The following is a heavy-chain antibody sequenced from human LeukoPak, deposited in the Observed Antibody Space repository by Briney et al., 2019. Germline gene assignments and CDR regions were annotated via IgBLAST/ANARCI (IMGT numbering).Heavy chain of an antibody. Sequence: SETLSLTCTVSGGSISSYYWSWIRQPPGKGLEWIGYIYYSGSTNYNPSLKSRVTISVDTSKNQFSLKLSSVTAADTAVYYCARDGVAYDSSGYAFDIWGQGTMVTVSS. CDR2: IYYSGST. CDR1: GGSISSYY. D-gene: IGHD3-22*01. J-gene: IGHJ3*02. V-gene: IGHV4-59*12. CDR3: ARDGVAYDSSGYAFDI.